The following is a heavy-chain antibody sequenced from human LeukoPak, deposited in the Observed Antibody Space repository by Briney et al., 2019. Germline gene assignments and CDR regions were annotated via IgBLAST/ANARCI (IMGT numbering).Heavy chain of an antibody. CDR1: GYTFTSYA. V-gene: IGHV1-3*01. J-gene: IGHJ6*02. CDR3: ARDLTVVSPIYYYYYGMDV. Sequence: ASVKVSCKASGYTFTSYAMHWVRQAPGQRLEWMGWINAGNGNTKYSQKFQGRVTITRDTSASTAYMELSSLRSEDTAVYYCARDLTVVSPIYYYYYGMDVWGQGTTVTVSS. CDR2: INAGNGNT. D-gene: IGHD3-22*01.